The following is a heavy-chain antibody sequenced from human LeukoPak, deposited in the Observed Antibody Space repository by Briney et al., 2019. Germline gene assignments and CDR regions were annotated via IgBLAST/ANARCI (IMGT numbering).Heavy chain of an antibody. J-gene: IGHJ4*02. CDR2: IYYSGST. CDR3: ARLSIASRVRIFDY. V-gene: IGHV4-59*08. D-gene: IGHD6-6*01. Sequence: SETLSLTCTVSGGTMSDYYWSWIRQPPGKGLECIGHIYYSGSTNYKPSLKSRVTISLDTSKNQFSLKLSSVTAADTAVYYCARLSIASRVRIFDYWGQGTLVTVSS. CDR1: GGTMSDYY.